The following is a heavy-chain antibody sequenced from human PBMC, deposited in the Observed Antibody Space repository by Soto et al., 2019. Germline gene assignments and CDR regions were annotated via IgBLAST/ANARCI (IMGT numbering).Heavy chain of an antibody. D-gene: IGHD6-19*01. V-gene: IGHV3-23*01. J-gene: IGHJ4*02. CDR3: AKVLKAVAGTYDY. CDR2: ISGSGDYT. Sequence: EVQLLESGGGLVQPGGSLRLSCAASGFTFSIYAMSWVRQAPGKGLEWVSAISGSGDYTYYADSVKGRFAISRDNSKNTLYLQMNRLRAEDTAVYYCAKVLKAVAGTYDYWGQGTLVIVSS. CDR1: GFTFSIYA.